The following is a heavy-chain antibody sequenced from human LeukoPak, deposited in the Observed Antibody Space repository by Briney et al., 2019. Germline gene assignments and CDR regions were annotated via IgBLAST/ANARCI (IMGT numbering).Heavy chain of an antibody. D-gene: IGHD3-10*01. CDR1: GFTFSNAW. V-gene: IGHV3-15*01. CDR3: TSSHILWFGDDY. CDR2: IKSKTDGGTT. J-gene: IGHJ4*02. Sequence: GSLRLSCAASGFTFSNAWMSWVRQAPGKGLEWVGRIKSKTDGGTTDYAAPVKGRFTISRDDSKNTLYLQMNSLKTEDTAVYYCTSSHILWFGDDYWGQGTLVTVSS.